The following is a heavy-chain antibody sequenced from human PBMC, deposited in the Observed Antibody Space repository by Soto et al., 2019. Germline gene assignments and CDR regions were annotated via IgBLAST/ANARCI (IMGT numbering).Heavy chain of an antibody. Sequence: GASVKVSCKASGYTFTSYGISWVRQAPGQGLEWMGWISAYNGNTNYAQKLQGRVTMTTDTSTSTAYMELRSLRSDDTAVYYCARDDNSGLEGAYYYYGMDVWGQGTTVTVSS. CDR2: ISAYNGNT. CDR3: ARDDNSGLEGAYYYYGMDV. CDR1: GYTFTSYG. J-gene: IGHJ6*02. D-gene: IGHD3-22*01. V-gene: IGHV1-18*01.